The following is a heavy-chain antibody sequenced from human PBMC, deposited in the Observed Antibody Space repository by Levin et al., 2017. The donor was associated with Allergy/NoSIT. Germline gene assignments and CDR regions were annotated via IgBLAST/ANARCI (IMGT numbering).Heavy chain of an antibody. CDR3: ARDLDGGYSFGFGVGY. V-gene: IGHV4-30-4*01. D-gene: IGHD5-18*01. CDR2: MYYGGRS. J-gene: IGHJ4*02. Sequence: PSETLSLTCSVSGASISSGFYYWSWIRQPPGKGLEWIGYMYYGGRSHYNPSLQSRVTISVDTSKNQFSLKLSSVTAADTAVYYCARDLDGGYSFGFGVGYWGQGTLVTVSS. CDR1: GASISSGFYY.